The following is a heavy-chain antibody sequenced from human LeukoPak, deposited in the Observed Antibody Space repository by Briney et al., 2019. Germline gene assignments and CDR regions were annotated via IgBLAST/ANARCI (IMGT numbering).Heavy chain of an antibody. D-gene: IGHD2-2*01. CDR1: GFSLSTSGVG. CDR3: AHEYGGIDF. Sequence: SGAPLVKPTQTLTLTCTFSGFSLSTSGVGVGWIRQPPGKALEWLALIYWDDDNSYSHTLKNRLTITKDTSKNQVVLTMTNMDPVDTATYYCAHEYGGIDFWGQGTTVTVSS. V-gene: IGHV2-5*02. J-gene: IGHJ6*02. CDR2: IYWDDDN.